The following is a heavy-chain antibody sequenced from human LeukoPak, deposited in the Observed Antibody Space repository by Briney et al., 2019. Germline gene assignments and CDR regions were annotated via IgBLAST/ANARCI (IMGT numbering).Heavy chain of an antibody. CDR3: ARHRSGSYWRAFDV. V-gene: IGHV4-59*08. CDR1: GGSISGYY. J-gene: IGHJ3*01. CDR2: IYYSGST. D-gene: IGHD1-26*01. Sequence: SETLSLTCTVSGGSISGYYWSWIRQPPGKGLEWIGYIYYSGSTNYNPSLKSRVTISVDTSKNQFSLKLSSVPAADTAVYYCARHRSGSYWRAFDVWGQGTMVTVSS.